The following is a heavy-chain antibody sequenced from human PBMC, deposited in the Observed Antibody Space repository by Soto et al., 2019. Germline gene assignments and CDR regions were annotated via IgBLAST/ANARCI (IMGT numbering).Heavy chain of an antibody. CDR3: AKEATIAAAGTYGY. D-gene: IGHD6-13*01. Sequence: HPGGSLRLSCAASGLTFSSYAMSWVRKAPGKGLEWVSAISGSGGSTYYADSVKGRFTISRDNSKNTLYLQMNSLRAEDTAVYYCAKEATIAAAGTYGYWGQGTLVTVSS. J-gene: IGHJ4*02. CDR2: ISGSGGST. V-gene: IGHV3-23*01. CDR1: GLTFSSYA.